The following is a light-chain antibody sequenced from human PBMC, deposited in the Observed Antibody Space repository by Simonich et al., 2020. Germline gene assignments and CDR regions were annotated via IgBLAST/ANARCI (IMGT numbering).Light chain of an antibody. CDR2: GAS. J-gene: IGKJ2*01. V-gene: IGKV3-20*01. CDR3: QQYGSSPPYT. Sequence: EIVLTQSPGTLSLSPGERATLPCRAGQSVSSSYLAWYQQKPGQAPRLLIYGASSRATGIPDSFSGSGSGTDFTLTISRLEPEDFAVYYCQQYGSSPPYTFGQGTKLEIK. CDR1: QSVSSSY.